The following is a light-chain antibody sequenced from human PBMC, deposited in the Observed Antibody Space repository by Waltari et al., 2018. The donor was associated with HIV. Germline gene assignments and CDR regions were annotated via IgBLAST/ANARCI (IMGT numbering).Light chain of an antibody. J-gene: IGLJ2*01. Sequence: QSVLPQPPSASGTPGQRVTISCSGRRSNIGSNPVSWYQQLPGTAPKLLIYNNNQRPSGVPDRFSGSKSGTSASLAISGLQSEDEGAYYCAAWDDGLNGLFGGGTKLTV. V-gene: IGLV1-44*01. CDR3: AAWDDGLNGL. CDR2: NNN. CDR1: RSNIGSNP.